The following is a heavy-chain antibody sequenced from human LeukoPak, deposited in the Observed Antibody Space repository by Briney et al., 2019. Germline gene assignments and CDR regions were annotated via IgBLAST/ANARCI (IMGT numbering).Heavy chain of an antibody. J-gene: IGHJ3*02. V-gene: IGHV4-59*11. Sequence: SETLSLTCTVSGGSISSHYWSWIRQPPGKGLEWIGYIYYSGSTNYNPSLKSRVTISVDTSKNQFSLELSSVTAADTAVYYCARAATMVRGVHDAFDIWGQGTMVTVSS. CDR3: ARAATMVRGVHDAFDI. CDR1: GGSISSHY. D-gene: IGHD3-10*01. CDR2: IYYSGST.